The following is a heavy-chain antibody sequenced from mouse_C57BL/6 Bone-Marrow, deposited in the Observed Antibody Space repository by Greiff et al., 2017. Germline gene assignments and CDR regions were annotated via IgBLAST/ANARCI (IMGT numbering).Heavy chain of an antibody. CDR2: IYPRSGNT. V-gene: IGHV1-81*01. J-gene: IGHJ3*01. CDR1: GYTFTSYG. D-gene: IGHD2-3*01. Sequence: QVQLKQSGAELARPGASVKLSCKASGYTFTSYGISWVKQRTGQGLEWIGEIYPRSGNTYYNEKFKGKATLTADKSSSTAYMELRSLTSEDSAVYFCARRWPWFAYWGQGTLVTVSA. CDR3: ARRWPWFAY.